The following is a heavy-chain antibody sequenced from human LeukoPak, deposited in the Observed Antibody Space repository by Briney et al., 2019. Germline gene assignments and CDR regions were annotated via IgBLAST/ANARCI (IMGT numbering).Heavy chain of an antibody. CDR2: IYYSGSS. D-gene: IGHD2-15*01. Sequence: GSLRLSCTVSGGSISNYFWNWIRQPPGKGLESIGYIYYSGSSNYNPSLKSRVTISLDTSKNQFSLRLSSVTAADTAVYYCARAYCSGGSCYSSRGMFDPWGQGTLVTVSS. J-gene: IGHJ5*02. CDR3: ARAYCSGGSCYSSRGMFDP. CDR1: GGSISNYF. V-gene: IGHV4-59*01.